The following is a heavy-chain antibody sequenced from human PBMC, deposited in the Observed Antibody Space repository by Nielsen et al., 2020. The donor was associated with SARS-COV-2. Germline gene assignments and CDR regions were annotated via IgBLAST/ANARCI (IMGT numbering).Heavy chain of an antibody. Sequence: SETLSLTCAVYGGSFSGYYWSWIRQPPGKGLEWIGEINHSGSTNYNPSLKSRVTISVDTSKNQFSLKLSSLTSEDTAVYYCARRADYYDSSAYYYWGQGILVTVSS. V-gene: IGHV4-34*01. CDR1: GGSFSGYY. CDR2: INHSGST. CDR3: ARRADYYDSSAYYY. J-gene: IGHJ4*02. D-gene: IGHD3-22*01.